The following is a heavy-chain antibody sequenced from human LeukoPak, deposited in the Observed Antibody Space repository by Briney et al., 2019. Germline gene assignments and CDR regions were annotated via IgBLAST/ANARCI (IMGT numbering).Heavy chain of an antibody. J-gene: IGHJ4*02. CDR1: GYTFTSYY. D-gene: IGHD6-19*01. Sequence: ASVKVSCKASGYTFTSYYMHWVRQAPGQGLKWMGIINPSGGSTTYAQKFQGRVTMTRDTSTGTVYMELSSLRSEDTAVYYCTRASVAGRRFDYWGQGTLVTVSS. CDR2: INPSGGST. V-gene: IGHV1-46*03. CDR3: TRASVAGRRFDY.